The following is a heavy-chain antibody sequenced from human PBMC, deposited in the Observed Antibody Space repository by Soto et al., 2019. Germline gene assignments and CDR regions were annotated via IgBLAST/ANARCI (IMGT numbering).Heavy chain of an antibody. J-gene: IGHJ5*02. CDR2: IYYSGST. Sequence: QVQLQESGPGLVKPSETLSLTCIVSGGSISTYYWSWIRQPPGKGLEWIGYIYYSGSTHYNPSLKSRVTISVDTSKNQFSLKLSSVTAADTAVYCCARVDCASTSCYENWFDPWGQGTLVSVSS. CDR3: ARVDCASTSCYENWFDP. D-gene: IGHD2-2*01. V-gene: IGHV4-59*01. CDR1: GGSISTYY.